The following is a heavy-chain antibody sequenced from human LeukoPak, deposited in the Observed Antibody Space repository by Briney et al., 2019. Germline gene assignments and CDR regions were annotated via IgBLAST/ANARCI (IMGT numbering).Heavy chain of an antibody. V-gene: IGHV1-18*01. CDR1: GYTFSTYG. Sequence: ASVKVSCKASGYTFSTYGISWVRQAPGQGPEWMGWINIKNGDTNYAQRLQGRATLTTNTSTSTAYMELRSLRSDDTAIYYCARDWNFVYDPWGQGTLVTVSS. CDR3: ARDWNFVYDP. J-gene: IGHJ5*02. D-gene: IGHD3-16*01. CDR2: INIKNGDT.